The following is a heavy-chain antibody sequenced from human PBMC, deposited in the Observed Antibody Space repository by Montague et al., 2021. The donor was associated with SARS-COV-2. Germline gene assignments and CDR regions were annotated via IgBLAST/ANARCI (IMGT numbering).Heavy chain of an antibody. D-gene: IGHD3-9*01. J-gene: IGHJ3*02. CDR1: GFTFSNFW. CDR3: ARDDGRGDVLTAYYDVFDI. V-gene: IGHV3-7*01. CDR2: IKGDGNKK. Sequence: SLRLSCAASGFTFSNFWMTWVRQAPGKGLEWVANIKGDGNKKNYVDSVKGRFTISRGNAQNSLYLQMNSLRAEDTALYYCARDDGRGDVLTAYYDVFDIWGQGTMVTVSS.